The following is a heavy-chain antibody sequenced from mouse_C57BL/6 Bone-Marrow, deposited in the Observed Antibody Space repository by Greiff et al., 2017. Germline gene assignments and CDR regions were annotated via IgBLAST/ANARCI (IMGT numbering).Heavy chain of an antibody. J-gene: IGHJ3*01. D-gene: IGHD1-1*01. V-gene: IGHV14-2*01. Sequence: EVHLVESGAELVKPGASVKLSCTASGFNIKDYYMPWVKQRTEQGLEWIGRLDPEDGETKYAPKFPGKATITADTSSNTAYLQLSSLTSEDTAVYYCASFYYGSSPFAYWGQGTLVTVSA. CDR3: ASFYYGSSPFAY. CDR1: GFNIKDYY. CDR2: LDPEDGET.